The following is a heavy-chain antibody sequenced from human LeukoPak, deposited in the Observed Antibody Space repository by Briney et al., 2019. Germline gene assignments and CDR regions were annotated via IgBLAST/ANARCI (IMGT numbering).Heavy chain of an antibody. V-gene: IGHV4-61*01. D-gene: IGHD3-9*01. CDR1: CGSVSSGSYY. Sequence: SETLSLTCTVSCGSVSSGSYYWSWIRQPPGKGLEWIGYIYYSGSTNYNPSLKSRVTISVDTSKNQFSLKLSSVNAADTAVYYCARSRYYDILTGYYRGLDFDYWGQGTLVTVSS. J-gene: IGHJ4*02. CDR3: ARSRYYDILTGYYRGLDFDY. CDR2: IYYSGST.